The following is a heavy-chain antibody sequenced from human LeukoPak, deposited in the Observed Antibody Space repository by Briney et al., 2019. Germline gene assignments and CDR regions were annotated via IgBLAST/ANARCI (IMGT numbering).Heavy chain of an antibody. J-gene: IGHJ4*02. CDR1: GYTFTGYY. V-gene: IGHV1-2*02. CDR3: ARGDTTMAAKVDY. Sequence: GASVKVSCKASGYTFTGYYMHWVRQAPGQGLEWMGWINPNSGGTKYAQKFQGRVTLTRDTSISTAYMELSRLRSDDTAVYYCARGDTTMAAKVDYWGRGTLVTVSS. CDR2: INPNSGGT. D-gene: IGHD5-18*01.